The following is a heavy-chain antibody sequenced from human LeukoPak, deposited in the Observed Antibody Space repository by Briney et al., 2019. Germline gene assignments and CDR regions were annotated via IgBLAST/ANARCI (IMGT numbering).Heavy chain of an antibody. CDR1: GGSISSSSYY. CDR3: ATPLNYYGSSGYYPFHGMDV. J-gene: IGHJ6*02. D-gene: IGHD3-22*01. V-gene: IGHV4-39*01. CDR2: IYYSGST. Sequence: SETLSLTCTVSGGSISSSSYYWGWIRQPPGKGLEWIGSIYYSGSTYYNPSLKSRVTISVDTSKNQFSLKLSSVTAADTAVYYCATPLNYYGSSGYYPFHGMDVWGQGTTVTVSS.